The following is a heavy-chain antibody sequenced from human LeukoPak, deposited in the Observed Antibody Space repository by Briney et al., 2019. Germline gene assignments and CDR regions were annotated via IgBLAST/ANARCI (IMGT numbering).Heavy chain of an antibody. V-gene: IGHV3-30*18. Sequence: GGSLRLSCAASGFTFSSYGMHWVRQAPGKGLEWVAVISYDGSNKYYADSVKGRFTISRDNSKNTLYLQMNSLRAEDTAVYYCAKGFGGYCSGGSCYDGFDYWGQGTLVTVSS. CDR2: ISYDGSNK. CDR3: AKGFGGYCSGGSCYDGFDY. CDR1: GFTFSSYG. D-gene: IGHD2-15*01. J-gene: IGHJ4*02.